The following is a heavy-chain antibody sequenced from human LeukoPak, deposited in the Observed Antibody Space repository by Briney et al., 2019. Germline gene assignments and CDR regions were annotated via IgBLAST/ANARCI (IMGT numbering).Heavy chain of an antibody. CDR3: ARLAMVRGLDI. CDR2: IQYSGST. Sequence: PSETLSLTCSVSGDSINSGGYYWNWIRQFPGKGLEWIGYIQYSGSTRYNTSLESRVTISVDTFKTQFSLKMTSLTAADTAVYYCARLAMVRGLDIWGQGTMAIVSS. V-gene: IGHV4-31*03. D-gene: IGHD3-10*01. CDR1: GDSINSGGYY. J-gene: IGHJ3*02.